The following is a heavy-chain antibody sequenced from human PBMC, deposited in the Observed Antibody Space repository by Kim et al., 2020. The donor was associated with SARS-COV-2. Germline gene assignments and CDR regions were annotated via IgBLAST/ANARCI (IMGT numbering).Heavy chain of an antibody. V-gene: IGHV3-11*06. Sequence: VKGRVTISRDNAKNSLYLQMNSLRAEDTAVYFCARDYTTRDSSAWYDAFDIWGQGTMVTVSS. J-gene: IGHJ3*02. D-gene: IGHD6-13*01. CDR3: ARDYTTRDSSAWYDAFDI.